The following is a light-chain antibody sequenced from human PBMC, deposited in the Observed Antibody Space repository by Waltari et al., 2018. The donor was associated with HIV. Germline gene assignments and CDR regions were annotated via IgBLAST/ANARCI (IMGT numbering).Light chain of an antibody. J-gene: IGKJ5*01. CDR3: LQHNSYPLIT. CDR2: AAS. V-gene: IGKV1-17*02. CDR1: QGVRDD. Sequence: DIQMTQSPSSLSASVGDRVVITCRASQGVRDDLGWFQQKPGQAPKRLIHAASKLQSGVPPRFSGTGSETYFTFTISDLHPEDSATYFCLQHNSYPLITLGQGTRLEI.